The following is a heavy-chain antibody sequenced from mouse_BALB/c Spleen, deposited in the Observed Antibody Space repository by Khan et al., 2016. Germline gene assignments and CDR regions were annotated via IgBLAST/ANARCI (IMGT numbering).Heavy chain of an antibody. CDR3: ASEGGTTVGPPGYCDV. CDR1: GYTFTNYG. V-gene: IGHV9-1*02. Sequence: QIQLVQSGPELKKPGETVKISCKASGYTFTNYGMNWVKQAPGKGLKWMGWINTYTGEPTYADDFKGRFAFSLETSASTAYSQLNNLKHEDMATSFCASEGGTTVGPPGYCDVWGAGTTVTVSS. J-gene: IGHJ1*01. D-gene: IGHD1-1*01. CDR2: INTYTGEP.